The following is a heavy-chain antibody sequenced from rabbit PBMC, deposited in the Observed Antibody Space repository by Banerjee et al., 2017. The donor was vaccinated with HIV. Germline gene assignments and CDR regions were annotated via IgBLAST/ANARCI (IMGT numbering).Heavy chain of an antibody. V-gene: IGHV1S45*01. Sequence: QQQLEESGGDLVKPEGSLTLTCTASGFSFSNGYVMCWVRQAPGKGLEWIACINTISGDTVYATWAKGRFTISKASWTTVTLQMTSLTAADTASYFCARDSSSGGWAFDLWGQGTLVTVS. CDR1: GFSFSNGYV. D-gene: IGHD1-1*01. CDR2: INTISGDT. J-gene: IGHJ4*01. CDR3: ARDSSSGGWAFDL.